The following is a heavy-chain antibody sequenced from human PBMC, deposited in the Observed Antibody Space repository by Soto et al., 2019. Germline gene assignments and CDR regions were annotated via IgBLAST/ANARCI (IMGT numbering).Heavy chain of an antibody. CDR3: ARDNSSSAPHFDY. V-gene: IGHV3-21*01. J-gene: IGHJ4*02. Sequence: GGSLRLSCAASGFTFSSYSMNWVRQAPGKGLEWVSSISSSSSYIYYADSVKGRFTISRDNAKNSLYLQMNSLRAEDTAVYYCARDNSSSAPHFDYWGQGTLVTVSS. CDR1: GFTFSSYS. D-gene: IGHD6-6*01. CDR2: ISSSSSYI.